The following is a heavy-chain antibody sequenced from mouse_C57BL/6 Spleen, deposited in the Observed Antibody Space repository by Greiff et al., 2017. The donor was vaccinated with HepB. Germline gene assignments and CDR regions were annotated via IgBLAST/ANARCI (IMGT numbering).Heavy chain of an antibody. CDR3: ARDHYSNPYYAMDY. CDR1: GFTFSDFY. Sequence: EVMLVESGGGLVQSGRSLRLSCATSGFTFSDFYMEWVRQAPGKGLEWIAASRNKANDYTTEYSASVKGRFIVSRDTSQSILYLQMNALRAEDTAIYYCARDHYSNPYYAMDYWGQGTSVTVSS. D-gene: IGHD2-5*01. J-gene: IGHJ4*01. CDR2: SRNKANDYTT. V-gene: IGHV7-1*01.